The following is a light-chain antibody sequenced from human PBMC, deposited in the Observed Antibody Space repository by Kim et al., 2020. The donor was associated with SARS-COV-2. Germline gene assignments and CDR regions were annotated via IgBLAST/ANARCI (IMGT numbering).Light chain of an antibody. V-gene: IGKV3-15*01. J-gene: IGKJ4*01. CDR3: QHDA. CDR2: GAS. Sequence: EIVMTQSPAVVSASAGERITLSCRASQNIGYNLAWYQVRSGQAPRLLIYGASTRATGIRARFSGSGSGTDFTLTISNLQSEDFEVYYCQHDAFGGGTKVDIK. CDR1: QNIGYN.